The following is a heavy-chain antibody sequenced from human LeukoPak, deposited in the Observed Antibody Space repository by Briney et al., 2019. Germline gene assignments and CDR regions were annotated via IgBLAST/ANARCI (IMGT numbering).Heavy chain of an antibody. Sequence: TGGSLRLSCAASGFSFSSYNLNWVRQAPGKGLEWVSSLSTSSSYIYYADSVKGRFTVSRDNARNSLELQMNSLRAEDTAVYYRARSHRDGDYLFNAFDIWGQGTMVTVSS. J-gene: IGHJ3*02. CDR3: ARSHRDGDYLFNAFDI. V-gene: IGHV3-21*01. CDR1: GFSFSSYN. CDR2: LSTSSSYI. D-gene: IGHD4-17*01.